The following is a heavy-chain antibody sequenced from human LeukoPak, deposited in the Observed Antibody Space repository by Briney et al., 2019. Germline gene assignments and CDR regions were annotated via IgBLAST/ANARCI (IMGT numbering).Heavy chain of an antibody. CDR2: IYYSGST. CDR1: GGSISSSIYY. V-gene: IGHV4-39*07. Sequence: SETLSLTCTVSGGSISSSIYYWGWIRQPPGKGLEWIGSIYYSGSTYYNPSLKSRVTISVDTSKNQFSLKLSSVTAADTAVYYCARDGAIVVVTDIGGFDYWGQGTLVTVSS. J-gene: IGHJ4*02. CDR3: ARDGAIVVVTDIGGFDY. D-gene: IGHD2-21*02.